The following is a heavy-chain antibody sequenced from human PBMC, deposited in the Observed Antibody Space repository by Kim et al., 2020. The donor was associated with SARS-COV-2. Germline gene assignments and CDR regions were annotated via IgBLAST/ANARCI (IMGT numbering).Heavy chain of an antibody. D-gene: IGHD6-13*01. CDR2: IYHNGNT. J-gene: IGHJ4*02. V-gene: IGHV4-59*13. Sequence: SETLSLTCTVSGDSISNYYWSWIRQPPGKGLEWIGYIYHNGNTNYNPSLKSRVTISVDTSKNQFSLKLSSVTAADTAVYYCARGLYSSSWYYTVWGQGTLVTVSS. CDR3: ARGLYSSSWYYTV. CDR1: GDSISNYY.